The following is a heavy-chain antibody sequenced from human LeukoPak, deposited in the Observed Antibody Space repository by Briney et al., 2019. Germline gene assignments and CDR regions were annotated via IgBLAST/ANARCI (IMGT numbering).Heavy chain of an antibody. V-gene: IGHV3-23*01. CDR1: GFTFSNYA. D-gene: IGHD3-3*02. J-gene: IGHJ4*02. Sequence: PGGSLRLSCAASGFTFSNYAMRWVRQAPGKGLQWVSAIGSSGATQHYADAVKGRFTISRDNSKNTVYLQMNSLRGEDTAVYYCVRVFSTYYFDYWGQGTLVTVSS. CDR3: VRVFSTYYFDY. CDR2: IGSSGATQ.